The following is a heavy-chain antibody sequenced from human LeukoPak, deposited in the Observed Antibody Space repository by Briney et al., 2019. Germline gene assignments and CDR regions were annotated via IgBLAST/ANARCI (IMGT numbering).Heavy chain of an antibody. J-gene: IGHJ4*02. V-gene: IGHV3-30*02. CDR1: GFTFSSYG. CDR2: IRYDGSNK. CDR3: AKDRAYFDY. Sequence: GGSLRLSCAASGFTFSSYGMHWVRQAPGKGLEWVAFIRYDGSNKYYADSVKGRFTISRDNSKNTLYLQTNSLRAEDTAVYYCAKDRAYFDYWGQGTLVTVSS.